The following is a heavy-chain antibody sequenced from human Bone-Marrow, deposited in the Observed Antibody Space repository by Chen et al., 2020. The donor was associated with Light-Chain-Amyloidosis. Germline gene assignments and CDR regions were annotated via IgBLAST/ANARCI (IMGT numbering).Heavy chain of an antibody. D-gene: IGHD6-13*01. CDR2: IYYTGHT. CDR1: GASVSSDYHY. Sequence: QVQLQESGPGLVKPSGTLSLTCTVAGASVSSDYHYWTWIRQPPGDRLEWIGYIYYTGHTKYNPSLESRIAISIDTSKNQFSRKGNSVTAADTAVYYCVRRDVRWHIDFWGHGALVTVSS. J-gene: IGHJ4*01. CDR3: VRRDVRWHIDF. V-gene: IGHV4-61*01.